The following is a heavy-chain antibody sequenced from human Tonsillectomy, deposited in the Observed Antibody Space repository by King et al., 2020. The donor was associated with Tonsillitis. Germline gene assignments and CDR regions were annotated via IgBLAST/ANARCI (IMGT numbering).Heavy chain of an antibody. J-gene: IGHJ4*02. D-gene: IGHD3-3*01. CDR3: ARSGSFDF. CDR2: FDPEDGKT. CDR1: GYSLTDLS. V-gene: IGHV1-24*01. Sequence: QLVQSGAEVKKPGASVKVSCQIFGYSLTDLSIQWVRQAPGKGLEWMGGFDPEDGKTIYAQTVRGRVTMTEDSSTDTLYMELRGLKSEDTAVYYCARSGSFDFWGQGTRVTVSS.